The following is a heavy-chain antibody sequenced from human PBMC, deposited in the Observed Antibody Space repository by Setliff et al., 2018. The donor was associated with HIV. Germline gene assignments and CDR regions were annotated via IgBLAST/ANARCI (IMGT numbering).Heavy chain of an antibody. CDR1: GGSMSTYY. J-gene: IGHJ4*02. D-gene: IGHD6-19*01. Sequence: SETLSLTCSVSGGSMSTYYWSWIRQPAGKRLEWIGRVYTSGSTIYNPSLRRRVTMSVDTSKNQFSLKLSSVTAADTAVYYCARDSGWYFVDYWGQGTLVTVSS. V-gene: IGHV4-4*07. CDR2: VYTSGST. CDR3: ARDSGWYFVDY.